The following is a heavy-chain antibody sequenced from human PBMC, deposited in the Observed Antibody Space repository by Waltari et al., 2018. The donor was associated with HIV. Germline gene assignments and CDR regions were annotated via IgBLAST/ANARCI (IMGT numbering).Heavy chain of an antibody. CDR3: AREPSLTTAYDY. CDR1: GSTFTGFY. CDR2: INPNSGGT. V-gene: IGHV1-2*02. Sequence: QVQLVQSGAEVKKPGASVKVSCTASGSTFTGFYMHWVRQAPGQGLEWMGWINPNSGGTNYAQKFQGRVTMTRDTSISTAYMELTRLRSDDTAVYYCAREPSLTTAYDYWGQGTLVTVSS. J-gene: IGHJ4*02. D-gene: IGHD4-17*01.